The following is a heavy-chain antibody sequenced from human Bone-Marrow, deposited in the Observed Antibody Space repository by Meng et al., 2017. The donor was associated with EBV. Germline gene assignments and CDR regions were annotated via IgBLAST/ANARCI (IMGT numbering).Heavy chain of an antibody. Sequence: QGQVAESGGGVVQPGTSLRPSCAASGFAFSKHAMHWARQAPGKGLEWVALISYDDGSYRDSADSVKGRFTISRDNSKNTLYLQMNYLRSEDTAVYYCAKEIAAAGHWGQGTLVTVSS. D-gene: IGHD6-13*01. J-gene: IGHJ4*02. CDR2: ISYDDGSYR. V-gene: IGHV3-30-3*01. CDR3: AKEIAAAGH. CDR1: GFAFSKHA.